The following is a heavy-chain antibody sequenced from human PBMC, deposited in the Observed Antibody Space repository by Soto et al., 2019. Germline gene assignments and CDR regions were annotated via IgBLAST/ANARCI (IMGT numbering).Heavy chain of an antibody. CDR1: GFTFSSYW. CDR3: ATTIFGSV. CDR2: ISSSGGST. J-gene: IGHJ6*02. D-gene: IGHD3-3*01. V-gene: IGHV3-23*01. Sequence: GGSLGLSCAASGFTFSSYWMHWVRQAPGKGLEWVSAISSSGGSTYYADSVKGRFTISRDNSKNTLYLQMNSLRAEDTAVYYCATTIFGSVWGQGTTVTVSS.